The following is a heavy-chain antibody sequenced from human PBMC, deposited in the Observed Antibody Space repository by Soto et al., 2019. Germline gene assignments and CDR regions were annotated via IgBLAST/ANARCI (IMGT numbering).Heavy chain of an antibody. CDR3: ARDEMGGGWFDP. D-gene: IGHD3-16*01. Sequence: QVQLQESGPGLVKPSETLSLTCTVSGGSISSYYWSWIRQPPGKGLEWIGYIYYSGSTNYNPSLKSRVTISVDTSKNQFSLKLSSVTAADTAVYYCARDEMGGGWFDPWGQGTLVTVSS. V-gene: IGHV4-59*01. CDR2: IYYSGST. J-gene: IGHJ5*02. CDR1: GGSISSYY.